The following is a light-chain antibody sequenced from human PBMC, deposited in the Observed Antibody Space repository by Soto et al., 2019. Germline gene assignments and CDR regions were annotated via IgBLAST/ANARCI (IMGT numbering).Light chain of an antibody. CDR3: SSYAGSSTLV. CDR1: SSDVGSYNL. CDR2: EGS. V-gene: IGLV2-23*01. J-gene: IGLJ3*02. Sequence: QSALTQPASVSGSPGQSFTISCTGTSSDVGSYNLVSWYQQHPGKAPKLMIYEGSKRRSGVSNRFSGSKYGNTASLTISRLQAEDEADYYCSSYAGSSTLVFGGGTKFTVL.